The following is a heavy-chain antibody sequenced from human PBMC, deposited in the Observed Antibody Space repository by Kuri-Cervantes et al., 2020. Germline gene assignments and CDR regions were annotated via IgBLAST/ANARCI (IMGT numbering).Heavy chain of an antibody. CDR1: GGYISSSSYY. D-gene: IGHD1-26*01. V-gene: IGHV4-39*07. CDR2: IYYCGST. Sequence: GSLRLSCTVTGGYISSSSYYWGWIRQPPGKGLEWIGSIYYCGSTYYNPSLKSRVTISVDTSKNQFSLKLSSVTAADTAVYYCARGGRGATANYYYGMDVWGQGTTVTVSS. CDR3: ARGGRGATANYYYGMDV. J-gene: IGHJ6*02.